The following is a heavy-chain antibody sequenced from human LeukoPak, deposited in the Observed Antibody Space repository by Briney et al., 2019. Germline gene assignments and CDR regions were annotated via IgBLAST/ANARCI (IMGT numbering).Heavy chain of an antibody. CDR1: GFNFSSYA. J-gene: IGHJ3*02. D-gene: IGHD3-3*01. CDR2: ISYGGIDK. V-gene: IGHV3-30*04. CDR3: ARESWSDSVAFDI. Sequence: PGTSLRLSCAASGFNFSSYAMHWGRQAPGEGLEWVGLISYGGIDKSYADSVKGRFTISRDSSKRTLYLQMNSLRAEDTAMYYCARESWSDSVAFDIWGLGTMVIVSS.